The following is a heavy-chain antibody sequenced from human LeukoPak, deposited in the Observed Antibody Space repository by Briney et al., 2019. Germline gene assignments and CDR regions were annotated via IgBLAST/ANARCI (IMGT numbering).Heavy chain of an antibody. J-gene: IGHJ4*02. D-gene: IGHD6-19*01. CDR3: ARDLDPGPVAEDYFDY. CDR2: IYSGGST. CDR1: GFTVSSNY. V-gene: IGHV3-66*02. Sequence: GGSLRLSCAASGFTVSSNYMSWVRQAPGKGLEWVSVIYSGGSTYYADSVKGRFTISRDNSKNTLYLQMNSLRAEDTAVYYCARDLDPGPVAEDYFDYWGQGTLVTVSS.